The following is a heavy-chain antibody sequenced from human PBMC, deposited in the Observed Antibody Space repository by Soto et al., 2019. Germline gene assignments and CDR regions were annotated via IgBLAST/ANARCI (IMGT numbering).Heavy chain of an antibody. CDR1: GGTFSSYA. D-gene: IGHD4-4*01. Sequence: SVKVSCKASGGTFSSYAISWVRQAPGQGLEWMGGIIPIFGTANYAQKFQGRVTITADKSTSTAYMELSSLRAEDTAVYYCARLTDYSIHYYGMDVWGQGTTVTVSS. CDR2: IIPIFGTA. V-gene: IGHV1-69*06. CDR3: ARLTDYSIHYYGMDV. J-gene: IGHJ6*02.